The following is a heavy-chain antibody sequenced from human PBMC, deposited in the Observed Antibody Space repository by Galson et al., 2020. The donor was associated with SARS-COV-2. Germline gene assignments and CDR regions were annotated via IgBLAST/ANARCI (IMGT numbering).Heavy chain of an antibody. CDR2: IYTSGST. D-gene: IGHD6-19*01. V-gene: IGHV4-4*07. CDR3: ARLSSGWYFFDY. Sequence: ASETLSLPCSVSGGSLSSYYWSWIRKPAGKGLEWIGRIYTSGSTNYNPSLKSRVTMSVDTSKNQFSLKLSSVTAADTAVYYCARLSSGWYFFDYWGHGTLVTVSS. CDR1: GGSLSSYY. J-gene: IGHJ4*01.